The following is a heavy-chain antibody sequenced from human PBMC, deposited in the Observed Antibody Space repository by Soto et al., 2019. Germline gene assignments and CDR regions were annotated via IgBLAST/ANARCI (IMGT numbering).Heavy chain of an antibody. D-gene: IGHD6-19*01. CDR3: ARVNPGQWLAYY. V-gene: IGHV4-31*03. J-gene: IGHJ4*02. CDR2: IYYSGST. CDR1: GGSITSGGYF. Sequence: QVQLQESGPGLVKPSQTLSLACTVSGGSITSGGYFWSWIRQHPGKGLEWIGYIYYSGSTYYNPSLKSRVTISLDTSKNQFSLNVTSVTAADTAVYYCARVNPGQWLAYYWGQGTLVTVSS.